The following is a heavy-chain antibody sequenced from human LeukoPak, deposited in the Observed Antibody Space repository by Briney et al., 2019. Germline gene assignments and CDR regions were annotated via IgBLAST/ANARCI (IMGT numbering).Heavy chain of an antibody. CDR2: INPNSGGT. Sequence: GASVKVSCKASGYTFTGYYMHWVRQAPGQGLEWMGWINPNSGGTNYAQKFQGRVTMTRDTSISTAYMELSRLRSDDTAVYYCAREEQLVSFSRGGGFDYWGQGTLVTVSS. J-gene: IGHJ4*02. D-gene: IGHD6-13*01. CDR1: GYTFTGYY. V-gene: IGHV1-2*02. CDR3: AREEQLVSFSRGGGFDY.